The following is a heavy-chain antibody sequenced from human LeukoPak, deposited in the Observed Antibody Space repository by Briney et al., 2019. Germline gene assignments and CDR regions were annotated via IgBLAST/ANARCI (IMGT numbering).Heavy chain of an antibody. Sequence: ASVKVSCKASGYTFTSYDINWVRQATGQGLEWMGWMNPNSGNTGYAQKFQGRVTMTRNTSISTAYMELSSLRSEDTAVYYCARRSVTTVRDYYYGMDVWGQGTTVTVSS. J-gene: IGHJ6*02. CDR2: MNPNSGNT. CDR3: ARRSVTTVRDYYYGMDV. D-gene: IGHD4-17*01. CDR1: GYTFTSYD. V-gene: IGHV1-8*01.